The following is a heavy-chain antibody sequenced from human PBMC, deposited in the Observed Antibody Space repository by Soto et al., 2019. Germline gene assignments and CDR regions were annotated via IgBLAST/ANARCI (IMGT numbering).Heavy chain of an antibody. Sequence: GGSLRLSCAASGFTFSDHYMDWVRQAPGKGLEWVGRIRNKVNSYTTEYAASVKGRFTISRDDSQNSLYLQMNSLKTEDTAVYYCTRVRSSSWGLDASDIWGQGTMVTVSS. CDR1: GFTFSDHY. CDR3: TRVRSSSWGLDASDI. J-gene: IGHJ3*02. D-gene: IGHD6-13*01. V-gene: IGHV3-72*01. CDR2: IRNKVNSYTT.